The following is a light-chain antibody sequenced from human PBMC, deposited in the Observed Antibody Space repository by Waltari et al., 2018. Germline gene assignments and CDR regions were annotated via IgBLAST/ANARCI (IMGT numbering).Light chain of an antibody. Sequence: EIVLTQSPGTLSLSPGERATLSCRASHSVRYLAWYQQKPGQAPRLLIYGASSRATGIPDRFSASGFGTDFTLIINGLEPEDFALYYCQHYGTSPVTFGPGTKVEI. J-gene: IGKJ3*01. CDR3: QHYGTSPVT. V-gene: IGKV3-20*01. CDR1: HSVRY. CDR2: GAS.